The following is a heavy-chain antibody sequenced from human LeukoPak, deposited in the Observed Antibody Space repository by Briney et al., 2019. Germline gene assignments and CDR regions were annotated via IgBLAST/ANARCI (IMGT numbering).Heavy chain of an antibody. J-gene: IGHJ2*01. V-gene: IGHV4-59*01. CDR1: GGSISPDY. D-gene: IGHD3-10*01. CDR3: ARLRRITVATYNYYYLDL. Sequence: SETLSLTCTVSGGSISPDYWGWIRYPPAKGMEWIANVYYTGTTNFNPSLKSRFSISVDTSRNQLSLKPTSVTAADTAVYYCARLRRITVATYNYYYLDLWGRGTLVTVSS. CDR2: VYYTGTT.